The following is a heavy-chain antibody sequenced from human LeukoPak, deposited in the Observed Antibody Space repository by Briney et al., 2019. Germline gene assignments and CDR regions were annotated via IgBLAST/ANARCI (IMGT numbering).Heavy chain of an antibody. D-gene: IGHD4-17*01. V-gene: IGHV4-39*07. CDR2: IYYSGST. Sequence: SETLSLTCTVSGGSISSSSYYWGWIRQPPGKGLEWIGRIYYSGSTYYNPSLKSRVTISVDTSKNQFSLKLSSVTAADTAVYYCARDLYGDYAMNWFVPWGQGTLVTVSS. CDR1: GGSISSSSYY. J-gene: IGHJ5*02. CDR3: ARDLYGDYAMNWFVP.